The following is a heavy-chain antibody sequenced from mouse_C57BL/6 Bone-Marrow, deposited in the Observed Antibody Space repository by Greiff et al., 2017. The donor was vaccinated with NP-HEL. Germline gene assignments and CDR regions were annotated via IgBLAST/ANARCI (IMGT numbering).Heavy chain of an antibody. Sequence: VQLQQSGPELVKPGASVKISCKASGYTFTDYYMNWVKQSHGKSLEWIGDINPNNGGTSYNQKFKGKATLTVDKSSSTAYMELRSLTSEDSAVYYCARGPTMITKAMDYWGQGTSVTVSS. V-gene: IGHV1-26*01. J-gene: IGHJ4*01. CDR2: INPNNGGT. D-gene: IGHD2-4*01. CDR3: ARGPTMITKAMDY. CDR1: GYTFTDYY.